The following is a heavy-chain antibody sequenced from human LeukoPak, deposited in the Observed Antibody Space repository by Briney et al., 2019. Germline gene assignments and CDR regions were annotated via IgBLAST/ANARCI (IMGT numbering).Heavy chain of an antibody. CDR2: IRYDGSNK. J-gene: IGHJ4*02. CDR1: GFTFSSYG. CDR3: AEPGGYGDYDYFDY. V-gene: IGHV3-30*02. D-gene: IGHD4-17*01. Sequence: GGSLRLSCAASGFTFSSYGMHWVRQAPGKGQEWVAFIRYDGSNKYYADSVKGRFTISRDNSKNTLYLQMNSLRAEDTAVYYCAEPGGYGDYDYFDYWGQGTLVTVSS.